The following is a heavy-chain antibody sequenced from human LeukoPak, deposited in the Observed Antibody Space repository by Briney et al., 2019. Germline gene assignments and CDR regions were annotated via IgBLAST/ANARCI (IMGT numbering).Heavy chain of an antibody. Sequence: SETLSLTCTVSGGSISNSHYYWGWIRQAPGKGLEWIGSIHYGGSTYYNPSLKSRVTISVDTSKNQFSLNLSSVTAADTAVYYCARPGQLGYCSGGSCYFWVYWGQGTLVTVSS. CDR3: ARPGQLGYCSGGSCYFWVY. D-gene: IGHD2-15*01. CDR1: GGSISNSHYY. J-gene: IGHJ4*02. V-gene: IGHV4-39*01. CDR2: IHYGGST.